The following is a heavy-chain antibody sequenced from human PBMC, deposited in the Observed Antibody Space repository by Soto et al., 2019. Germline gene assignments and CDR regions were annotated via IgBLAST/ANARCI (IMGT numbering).Heavy chain of an antibody. CDR3: ARGKRGDYDSPFGLFDY. J-gene: IGHJ4*02. CDR2: IYYSGST. D-gene: IGHD3-22*01. V-gene: IGHV4-31*03. Sequence: SETLSLTCTVSGGSISSGGYYWSWIRQHPGKGLEWIGYIYYSGSTYYNPSLKSRVTISVDTSKNQFSLKLSSVTAADTAVYYCARGKRGDYDSPFGLFDYWGQGTLVTVSS. CDR1: GGSISSGGYY.